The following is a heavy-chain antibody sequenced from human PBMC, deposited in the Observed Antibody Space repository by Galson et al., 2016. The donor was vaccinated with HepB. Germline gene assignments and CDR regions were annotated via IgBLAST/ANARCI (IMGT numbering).Heavy chain of an antibody. CDR2: INYSGDT. Sequence: SETLSLTCSVSGGSISSTTYYWVWSRQSPGKGPEWIGSINYSGDTYYDESLKSRVTISADTSKSKFALRLRYVTAADTAVYYCASIVVVSSAPTNYFDYWGQGMLVTVSS. V-gene: IGHV4-39*01. J-gene: IGHJ4*02. CDR1: GGSISSTTYY. CDR3: ASIVVVSSAPTNYFDY. D-gene: IGHD2-21*01.